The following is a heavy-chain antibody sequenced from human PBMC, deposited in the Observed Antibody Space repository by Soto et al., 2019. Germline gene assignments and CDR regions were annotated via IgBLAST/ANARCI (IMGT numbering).Heavy chain of an antibody. CDR1: GYTLSEVS. D-gene: IGHD4-17*01. Sequence: ASVKVSCEHSGYTLSEVSVRWVRLATGKGLECMGGVDPEVGETIYAQKFQGRVTMTEDTSTDTAYMELSSLRSEDTAVYYCATVGGDYYYFDYWGQRTLVTLSS. CDR3: ATVGGDYYYFDY. J-gene: IGHJ4*02. V-gene: IGHV1-24*01. CDR2: VDPEVGET.